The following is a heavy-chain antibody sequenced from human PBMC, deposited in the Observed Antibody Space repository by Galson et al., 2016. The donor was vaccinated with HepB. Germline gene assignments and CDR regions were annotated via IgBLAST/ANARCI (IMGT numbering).Heavy chain of an antibody. D-gene: IGHD6-19*01. J-gene: IGHJ5*02. CDR1: GFTFSNYG. CDR3: AKDHGNRWLNNWFDP. Sequence: SLRLSCAASGFTFSNYGMHWIRQAPGKGLEWVAVMSHDGSHIFYVDSVKGRFSISRDNSKNTLYLQMNSLRDGDTAVYYCAKDHGNRWLNNWFDPWGQGTLVTVSS. CDR2: MSHDGSHI. V-gene: IGHV3-30*18.